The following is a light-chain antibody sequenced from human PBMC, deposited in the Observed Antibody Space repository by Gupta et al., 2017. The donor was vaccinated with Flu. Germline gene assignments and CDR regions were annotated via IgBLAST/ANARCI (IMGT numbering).Light chain of an antibody. V-gene: IGKV4-1*01. Sequence: SLGERATINCKSSQSVLYNSNNKNYLAWYQQKPGQSPKVLIYWASTRESGVPDRFSGSRSGTDFTLTISSLQAEDVAVYYCQQYYSIPITFGQGTKLEIK. J-gene: IGKJ2*01. CDR3: QQYYSIPIT. CDR2: WAS. CDR1: QSVLYNSNNKNY.